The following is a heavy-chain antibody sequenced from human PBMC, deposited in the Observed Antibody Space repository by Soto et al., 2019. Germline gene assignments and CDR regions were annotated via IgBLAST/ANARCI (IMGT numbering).Heavy chain of an antibody. V-gene: IGHV1-8*01. CDR2: MNPNSGHT. J-gene: IGHJ5*02. CDR3: ASDMSTT. CDR1: GYTFTSHD. D-gene: IGHD2-2*01. Sequence: QVQLVQSGAEVKKPGASVKVSCKASGYTFTSHDINWMRQATGQGLEWMGWMNPNSGHTNYAQKFQGRVTMTRDTSISTAYMELTNLRSEDTAIYYCASDMSTTWDQGTLVTVSS.